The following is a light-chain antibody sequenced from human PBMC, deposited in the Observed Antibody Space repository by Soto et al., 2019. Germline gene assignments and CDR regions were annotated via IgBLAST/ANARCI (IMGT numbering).Light chain of an antibody. CDR1: QSISSY. CDR2: AAS. CDR3: QQSYSTPRT. V-gene: IGKV1-39*01. J-gene: IGKJ1*01. Sequence: DIQMTQSPSSLSAPVGDIVTITCRASQSISSYLNWYQQKPGKAPKLLIYAASSLQSGVPSRFSGSGSGTDFTLTISSLQPEDFATYYCQQSYSTPRTFGQGTKGDI.